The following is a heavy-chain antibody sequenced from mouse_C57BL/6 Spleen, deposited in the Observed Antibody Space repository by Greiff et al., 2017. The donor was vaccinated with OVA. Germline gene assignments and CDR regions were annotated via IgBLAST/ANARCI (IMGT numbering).Heavy chain of an antibody. V-gene: IGHV1-76*01. D-gene: IGHD2-4*01. CDR2: IYPGSGNT. J-gene: IGHJ4*01. CDR1: GYTFTDYY. Sequence: QVQLQQSGAELVRPGASVKLSCKASGYTFTDYYINWVKQRPGQGLEWIARIYPGSGNTYYNEKFKGKATLTAEKSSSTAYMQLSSLTSEDSAVYFCAREGDYDEDYAMDYWGQGTSVTVSS. CDR3: AREGDYDEDYAMDY.